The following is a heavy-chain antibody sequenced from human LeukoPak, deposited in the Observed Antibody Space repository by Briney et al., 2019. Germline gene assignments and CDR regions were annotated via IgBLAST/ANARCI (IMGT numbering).Heavy chain of an antibody. CDR3: ARATTVTLGAGYYMDV. J-gene: IGHJ6*03. CDR1: GGTFSSYA. D-gene: IGHD4-17*01. Sequence: GSSVKVSCKASGGTFSSYAISWVRQAPGQGLEWMGGIIPIFGTANYAQKLQGRVTMTTDTSTSTAYMELRSLRSDDTAVYYCARATTVTLGAGYYMDVWGKGTTVTISS. V-gene: IGHV1-69*05. CDR2: IIPIFGTA.